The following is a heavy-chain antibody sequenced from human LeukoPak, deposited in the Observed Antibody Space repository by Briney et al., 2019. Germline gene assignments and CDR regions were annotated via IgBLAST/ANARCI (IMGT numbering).Heavy chain of an antibody. D-gene: IGHD3-22*01. CDR2: FDPEDGET. Sequence: GASVKVSCKVSGYTLTELSMHWVRQAPGKGLEWMGGFDPEDGETIYAQKFQGRVTMTEDTSTDTAYMELSSLRSEDTAVYYCARDPTTYYYDSSGQYYYYMDVWGKGTTVTISS. V-gene: IGHV1-24*01. CDR1: GYTLTELS. CDR3: ARDPTTYYYDSSGQYYYYMDV. J-gene: IGHJ6*03.